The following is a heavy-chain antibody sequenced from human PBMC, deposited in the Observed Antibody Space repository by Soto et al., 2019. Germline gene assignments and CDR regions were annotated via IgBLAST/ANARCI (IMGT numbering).Heavy chain of an antibody. D-gene: IGHD3-10*01. J-gene: IGHJ5*02. Sequence: QLQLQESGPGLVKPSETLSLTCTVSGGSISSSSYYWGWIRQPPGKGLEWIGSIYYSGSTYYNPSLKSRVTISVDTSKNQFSLKLSSVTAADTAVYYCARTFNGFGELLLNNNWFDPWGQGTLVTVSS. CDR1: GGSISSSSYY. CDR3: ARTFNGFGELLLNNNWFDP. CDR2: IYYSGST. V-gene: IGHV4-39*01.